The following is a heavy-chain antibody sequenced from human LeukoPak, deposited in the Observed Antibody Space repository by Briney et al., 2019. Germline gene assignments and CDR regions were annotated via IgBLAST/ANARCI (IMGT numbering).Heavy chain of an antibody. D-gene: IGHD3-22*01. CDR3: ARDRDGHYYDSSGPLDY. J-gene: IGHJ4*02. CDR1: GFTFSSYA. CDR2: ISSNGGGT. V-gene: IGHV3-64*01. Sequence: GGSLRLSCAASGFTFSSYAMHWVRQAPGKGLEYVSAISSNGGGTYYANSVKGRFTISRDNSKNTLYLQMGSPRAEDMAVYYCARDRDGHYYDSSGPLDYWGQGTLVTVSS.